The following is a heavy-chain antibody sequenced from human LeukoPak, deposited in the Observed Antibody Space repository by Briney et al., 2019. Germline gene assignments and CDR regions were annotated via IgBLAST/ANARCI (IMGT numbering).Heavy chain of an antibody. D-gene: IGHD3-3*01. J-gene: IGHJ4*02. CDR2: INHSGST. Sequence: SETLSLTCAVYGGSFSGYYWSWIRQPPGKGLEWIGEINHSGSTNYNPSLKSRVTISVDTSKNQFSPKLSSVTAADTAVYYCARSRYYDFWSGYSHNLDYWGQGTLVIVAS. CDR3: ARSRYYDFWSGYSHNLDY. V-gene: IGHV4-34*01. CDR1: GGSFSGYY.